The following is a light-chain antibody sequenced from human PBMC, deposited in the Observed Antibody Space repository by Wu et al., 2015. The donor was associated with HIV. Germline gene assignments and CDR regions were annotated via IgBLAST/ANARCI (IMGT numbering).Light chain of an antibody. Sequence: EIVLTQSPGTLSLSPGERATLSCRASQSVSSSYLAWYQQKPGQAPSLLIYDASSRATGIPDRFSGSGSGTDFTLTISRLEPEDFAVYYCQQYGNSLTFGGGTKVEIK. CDR1: QSVSSSY. V-gene: IGKV3-20*01. CDR3: QQYGNSLT. CDR2: DAS. J-gene: IGKJ4*01.